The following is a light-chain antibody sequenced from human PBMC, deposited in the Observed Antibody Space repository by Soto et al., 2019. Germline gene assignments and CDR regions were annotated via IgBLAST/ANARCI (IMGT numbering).Light chain of an antibody. Sequence: EIVLTQSPGTLSLSPGERATLSCRASQSVTSSYLAWYQQKPGQAPRLLIYAASSRATGIPDRFSGSGSGTDFTLTISRLEPEDFAVYYCQQYNNWPRTFGQGTKV. CDR2: AAS. J-gene: IGKJ1*01. V-gene: IGKV3-20*01. CDR3: QQYNNWPRT. CDR1: QSVTSSY.